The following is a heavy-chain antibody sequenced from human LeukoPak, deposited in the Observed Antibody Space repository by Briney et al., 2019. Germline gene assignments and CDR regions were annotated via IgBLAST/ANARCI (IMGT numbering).Heavy chain of an antibody. V-gene: IGHV3-48*01. CDR2: ISPRSGTI. D-gene: IGHD3-22*01. J-gene: IGHJ4*02. CDR3: VRGSTGHYYGFEF. Sequence: GGSLRLSCAASGFTFSNYSMNWVRQAPGKGLEWLSYISPRSGTIKYADSVKGRFTISRDNVKNSLHLQMNSLRAEDTAKYYCVRGSTGHYYGFEFWGQGTLLTVSS. CDR1: GFTFSNYS.